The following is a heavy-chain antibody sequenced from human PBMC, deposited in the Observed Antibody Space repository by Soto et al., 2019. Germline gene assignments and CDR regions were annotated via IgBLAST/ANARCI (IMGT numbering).Heavy chain of an antibody. V-gene: IGHV3-74*01. D-gene: IGHD3-10*01. CDR2: INSDGSST. CDR1: GFTFSSYW. Sequence: EVQLVESGGGLVQPGGSLRLSCAASGFTFSSYWMHWVRQAPGKGLVWVSRINSDGSSTSYADSVKGRFTISRDNAKNTLYLQLNSLRPEDTAVYYCARDSPGGDWFDPWGQGTLVTVSS. J-gene: IGHJ5*02. CDR3: ARDSPGGDWFDP.